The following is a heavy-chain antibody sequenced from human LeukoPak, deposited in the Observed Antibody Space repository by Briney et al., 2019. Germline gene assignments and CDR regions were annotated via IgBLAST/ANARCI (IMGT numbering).Heavy chain of an antibody. CDR1: GFTFRTYE. CDR3: ARDLDYGSGKDYYGMDV. J-gene: IGHJ6*02. Sequence: PGGSLRLSCAASGFTFRTYEMNWVRQAPGMGLEWVSYISSSGSTKYYADSVKGRFTISRDNSKNTLYLQMNSLRAEDTAVYYCARDLDYGSGKDYYGMDVWGQGTTVTVSS. V-gene: IGHV3-48*03. D-gene: IGHD3-10*01. CDR2: ISSSGSTK.